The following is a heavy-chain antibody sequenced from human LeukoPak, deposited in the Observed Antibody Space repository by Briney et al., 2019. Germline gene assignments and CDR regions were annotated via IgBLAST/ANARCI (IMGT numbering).Heavy chain of an antibody. CDR2: IKQDGSEK. CDR1: GFTFSGYW. J-gene: IGHJ4*02. V-gene: IGHV3-7*04. Sequence: GGSLRLSCAASGFTFSGYWMSWVRQAPGKGLEWVANIKQDGSEKYYVDSVKGRFTISRDNGKNSLDLQMNSLRAEDTAVYYCARQRVGASAYWGQGTLVTVSS. CDR3: ARQRVGASAY. D-gene: IGHD1-26*01.